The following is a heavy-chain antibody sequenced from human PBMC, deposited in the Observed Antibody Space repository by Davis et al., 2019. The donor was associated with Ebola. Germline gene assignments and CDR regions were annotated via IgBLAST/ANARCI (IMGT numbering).Heavy chain of an antibody. CDR3: ATTQWLREFDN. V-gene: IGHV3-53*05. J-gene: IGHJ4*02. CDR2: IYDRST. CDR1: GFTVSSNH. D-gene: IGHD6-19*01. Sequence: PGGSLRLSCAASGFTVSSNHMSWVRQAPGKGLEWVSVIYDRSTAYADSVRGRFIISRDKSNNTLYLEMSSLRVDDTAVYYCATTQWLREFDNWGQGTLVTVSS.